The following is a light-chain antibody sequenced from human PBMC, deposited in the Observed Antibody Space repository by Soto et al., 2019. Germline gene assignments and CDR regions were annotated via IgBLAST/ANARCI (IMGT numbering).Light chain of an antibody. CDR3: MQGIHWPEYT. CDR2: KVS. Sequence: DVVMTQSPLSLPVTLGQPASVSCRSSQSLVYSDGNTYLNCFQQRPGQSPRRLIYKVSNRDSGVPDRFRGGGSGTDFTLKISRVEAEDVGVYYYMQGIHWPEYTFGQGTKLEIK. CDR1: QSLVYSDGNTY. V-gene: IGKV2-30*01. J-gene: IGKJ2*01.